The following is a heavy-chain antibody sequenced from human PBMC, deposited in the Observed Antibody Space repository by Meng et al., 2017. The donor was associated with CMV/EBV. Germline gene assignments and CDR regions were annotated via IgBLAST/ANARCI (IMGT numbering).Heavy chain of an antibody. D-gene: IGHD1-26*01. CDR3: AKGGGGELLIVHFDY. CDR1: GFTFSSYA. J-gene: IGHJ4*02. CDR2: ISYDGSNK. Sequence: GESLKISCAASGFTFSSYAMHWVRQAPGKGLEWVAVISYDGSNKYYADSVKGRFTISRDNSKNTLYLQMNSLRAEDTAVYYCAKGGGGELLIVHFDYWGQGTLVTVSS. V-gene: IGHV3-30*04.